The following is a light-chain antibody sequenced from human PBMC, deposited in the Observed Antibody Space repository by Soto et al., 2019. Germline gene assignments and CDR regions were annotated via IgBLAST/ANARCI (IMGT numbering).Light chain of an antibody. CDR3: QQYNNWPPWT. CDR1: QRISRN. CDR2: DAS. V-gene: IGKV3-15*01. J-gene: IGKJ1*01. Sequence: EIVMTQSPGTVSVSPGESATLSCRASQRISRNLAWYQQKPGQAPRLLIYDASTRATAIPARFSGSGSETEFTLTISSLQSEDSAVYYCQQYNNWPPWTFGQGTKVDIK.